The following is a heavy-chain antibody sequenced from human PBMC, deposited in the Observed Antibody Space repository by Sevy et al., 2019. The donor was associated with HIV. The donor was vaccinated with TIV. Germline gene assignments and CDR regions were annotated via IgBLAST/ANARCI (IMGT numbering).Heavy chain of an antibody. CDR2: INSDGSST. V-gene: IGHV3-74*01. J-gene: IGHJ4*02. D-gene: IGHD3-9*01. CDR3: ARGRWDGYDILTGFNPFDY. CDR1: GFTFSSYW. Sequence: GGSLRLSCAASGFTFSSYWMHWVRQAPGKGLVWVSRINSDGSSTSYADSVKGRFTISRDNAKNTLYLQMNSLRAEDTAVYYCARGRWDGYDILTGFNPFDYWGQGTLVTVSS.